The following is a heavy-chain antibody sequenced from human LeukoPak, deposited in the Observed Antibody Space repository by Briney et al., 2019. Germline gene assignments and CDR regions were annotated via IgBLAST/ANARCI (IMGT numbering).Heavy chain of an antibody. D-gene: IGHD3-22*01. CDR2: IYPGDSDT. CDR1: GYSFSSYW. V-gene: IGHV5-51*01. Sequence: GESLKISCKASGYSFSSYWIAWVRQMSGKGLEWMGIIYPGDSDTRYSPSFQGQVTISADKSISTAYLQWSSLKASDTAMYYCARQGQTYYYDSSGFLNDWFDPWGQGTLVTVSS. CDR3: ARQGQTYYYDSSGFLNDWFDP. J-gene: IGHJ5*02.